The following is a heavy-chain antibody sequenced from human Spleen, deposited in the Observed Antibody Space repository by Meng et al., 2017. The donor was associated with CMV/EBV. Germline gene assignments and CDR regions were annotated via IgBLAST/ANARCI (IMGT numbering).Heavy chain of an antibody. V-gene: IGHV3-48*03. CDR2: ISSSGGRT. J-gene: IGHJ6*02. CDR1: GFTFSAYE. CDR3: ARGRGDNWYYYGMDV. D-gene: IGHD1-1*01. Sequence: GESLKISCAASGFTFSAYEMNWVRQAPGKGLEWVLYISSSGGRTYYADSVKGRFTISRDNAEKSLYLQMNGLRAKDTAVYYCARGRGDNWYYYGMDVWGRGTTVTVSS.